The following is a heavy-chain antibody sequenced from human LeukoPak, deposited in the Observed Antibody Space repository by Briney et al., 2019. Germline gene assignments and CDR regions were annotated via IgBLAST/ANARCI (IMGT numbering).Heavy chain of an antibody. CDR1: GFTFSSYS. CDR2: ISSSSSYI. J-gene: IGHJ6*03. Sequence: GGSLRLSCAASGFTFSSYSMNWVPQAPGKGLEWVSSISSSSSYIYYADSVKGRFTISRDNAKNSLYLQMNSLRAEDTAVYYCARDATSWAVPAAIAPIYYMDVWGKGTTVTVSS. V-gene: IGHV3-21*01. D-gene: IGHD2-2*01. CDR3: ARDATSWAVPAAIAPIYYMDV.